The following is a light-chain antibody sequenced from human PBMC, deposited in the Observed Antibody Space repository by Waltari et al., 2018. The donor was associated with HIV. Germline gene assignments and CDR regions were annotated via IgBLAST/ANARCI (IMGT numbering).Light chain of an antibody. CDR3: QVWDIRSDSVV. CDR1: KIGGES. Sequence: SYVVTQPPSVSVAPGETATITCGGNKIGGESVHWYQQKPGQAPVLVIYDDSDRPSGIPERLADSNSGNTANLTISRVEAGDEADYYWQVWDIRSDSVVFGGGTKLTVL. V-gene: IGLV3-21*04. J-gene: IGLJ2*01. CDR2: DDS.